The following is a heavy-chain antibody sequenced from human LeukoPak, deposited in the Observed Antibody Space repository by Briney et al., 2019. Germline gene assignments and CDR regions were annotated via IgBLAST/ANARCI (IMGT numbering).Heavy chain of an antibody. V-gene: IGHV4-34*01. CDR2: INDSGST. D-gene: IGHD4-17*01. J-gene: IGHJ4*02. Sequence: SETLSLTCAVYGGSFSGYYWSWIRQPPGKGLEWIGEINDSGSTNYNPSLKSRVTISVDTSKNQFSLKLSSVTAADTAMYYCARGGAYGDYRLDYWGQGTLVTVSS. CDR1: GGSFSGYY. CDR3: ARGGAYGDYRLDY.